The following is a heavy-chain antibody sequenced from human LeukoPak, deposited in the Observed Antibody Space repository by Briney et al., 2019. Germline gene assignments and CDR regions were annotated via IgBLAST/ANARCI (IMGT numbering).Heavy chain of an antibody. CDR1: GGSFRAYY. D-gene: IGHD2-21*01. J-gene: IGHJ3*02. CDR2: INHSGGT. V-gene: IGHV4-34*01. Sequence: SETLSLTCAVYGGSFRAYYWSWIRQPPGKGLEWIGEINHSGGTNYNPSLESRITISVDTSKNQFSLHLSSVTAADTAVYYCARGRITFAQDFARESDAFDIWGQGTMVTVSP. CDR3: ARGRITFAQDFARESDAFDI.